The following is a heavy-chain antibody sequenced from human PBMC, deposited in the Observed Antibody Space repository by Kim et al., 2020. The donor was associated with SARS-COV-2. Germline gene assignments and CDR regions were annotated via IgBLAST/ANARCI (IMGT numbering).Heavy chain of an antibody. D-gene: IGHD2-8*01. CDR2: GIA. CDR3: ARWGVGMDV. Sequence: GIANYAQTFQGGGTITADKSTSTAYMELSSLRSEDTAVYYCARWGVGMDVWGQGTTVTVSS. J-gene: IGHJ6*02. V-gene: IGHV1-69*02.